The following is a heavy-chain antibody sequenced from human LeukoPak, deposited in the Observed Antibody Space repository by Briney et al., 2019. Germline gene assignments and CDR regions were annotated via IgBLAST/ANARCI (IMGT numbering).Heavy chain of an antibody. V-gene: IGHV3-23*01. CDR3: ASTGARYYYDSSGYYSFDY. J-gene: IGHJ4*02. CDR1: GFTFSSYA. CDR2: ISGSGGST. D-gene: IGHD3-22*01. Sequence: GGSLRLSCAASGFTFSSYAMSWVRQAPGKGLEWVSAISGSGGSTYYADSVKGRFTISGDNSKNTLYLQMNSLRAEDTAVYCCASTGARYYYDSSGYYSFDYWGQGTLVTVSS.